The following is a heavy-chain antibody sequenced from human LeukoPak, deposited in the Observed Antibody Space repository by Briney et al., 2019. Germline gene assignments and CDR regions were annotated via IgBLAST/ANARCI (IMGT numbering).Heavy chain of an antibody. D-gene: IGHD3-9*01. Sequence: ASVKVSCKASGYTFTSYGISWVRQAPGQGLEWMGWISAYNGNTNYAQKLQGRVTMTTDTSTSTAYMELRSLRSDDTAAYYCARDLVLYYDILTGLGPFDIWGQGTMVTVSS. V-gene: IGHV1-18*01. J-gene: IGHJ3*02. CDR3: ARDLVLYYDILTGLGPFDI. CDR1: GYTFTSYG. CDR2: ISAYNGNT.